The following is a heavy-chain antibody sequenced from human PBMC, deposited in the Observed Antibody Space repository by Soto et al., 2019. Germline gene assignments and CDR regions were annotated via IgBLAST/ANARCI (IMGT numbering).Heavy chain of an antibody. CDR2: IYGGGSK. Sequence: GGSLRLSCAASGFTVSSNYMSWVRQAPGKGLEWVSVIYGGGSKNYADSVKGSFTISRDNSKNTLYLQMNSLRAEDTAVYYCARDIHMTTPPYSYYMDVWGKGTTVTVSS. V-gene: IGHV3-66*01. D-gene: IGHD4-17*01. J-gene: IGHJ6*03. CDR1: GFTVSSNY. CDR3: ARDIHMTTPPYSYYMDV.